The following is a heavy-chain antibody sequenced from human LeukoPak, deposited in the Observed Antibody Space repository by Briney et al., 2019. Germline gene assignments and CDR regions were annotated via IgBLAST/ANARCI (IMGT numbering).Heavy chain of an antibody. J-gene: IGHJ4*02. V-gene: IGHV3-21*01. CDR3: ARGTMFPYYFDY. CDR2: ISSSSSYI. Sequence: GGSLRLSCGVSGFTFSSYSMCWVRQAPGKGLECVSFISSSSSYIYYADPVKGRFTISRDNAKNSLYLQMNSLRAEDTAVYYCARGTMFPYYFDYWGQGTLVTVSS. CDR1: GFTFSSYS. D-gene: IGHD3-10*02.